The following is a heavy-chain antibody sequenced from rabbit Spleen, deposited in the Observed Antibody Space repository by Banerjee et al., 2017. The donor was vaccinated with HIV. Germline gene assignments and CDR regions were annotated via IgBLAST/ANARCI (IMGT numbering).Heavy chain of an antibody. CDR2: IVGSSSGFT. V-gene: IGHV1S40*01. D-gene: IGHD6-1*01. CDR3: ARDTASSFSSYGMDL. Sequence: QALVVLGGDLVKPGASLSLTCNSSGFDFSSRDYICWARQASGKGLEWISCIVGSSSGFTYSATWAKGRFTCSKTSSTTVTLQMTSLTVADTATYFCARDTASSFSSYGMDLWGPGTLVTVS. J-gene: IGHJ6*01. CDR1: GFDFSSRDY.